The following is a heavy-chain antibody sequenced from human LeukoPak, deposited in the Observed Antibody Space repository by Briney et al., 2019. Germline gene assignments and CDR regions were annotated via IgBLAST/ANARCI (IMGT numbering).Heavy chain of an antibody. D-gene: IGHD6-19*01. Sequence: SETLSLTCTVSGGSISGYYWSWIRQPAGKGLEWIGRIYSSGSTSYNPSLNSRVTVSIDKSKNQFSLKLRSVTAADTAVYFCARVCSTGWSFFDYWGQGTLVTVSS. V-gene: IGHV4-4*07. J-gene: IGHJ4*02. CDR3: ARVCSTGWSFFDY. CDR1: GGSISGYY. CDR2: IYSSGST.